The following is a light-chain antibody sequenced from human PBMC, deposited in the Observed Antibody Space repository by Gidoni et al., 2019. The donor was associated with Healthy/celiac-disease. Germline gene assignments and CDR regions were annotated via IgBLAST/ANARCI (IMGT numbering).Light chain of an antibody. J-gene: IGKJ4*01. CDR3: MQALQTPT. CDR2: LGS. V-gene: IGKV2-28*01. CDR1: QSLLHSNGSNY. Sequence: DIVITQSPLSLPVTPGEPASASSRSSQSLLHSNGSNYLAWYLQKPGQSPQLLIYLGSNRASGVPDRFSGSGSGTDLTLKISRVEAEDVGVYYCMQALQTPTFGGGTKVEIK.